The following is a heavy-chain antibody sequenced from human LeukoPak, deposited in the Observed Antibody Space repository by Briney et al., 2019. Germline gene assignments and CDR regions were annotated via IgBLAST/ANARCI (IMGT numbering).Heavy chain of an antibody. J-gene: IGHJ4*02. Sequence: GGSLRLSCAASGFTFSSYSMNWVRQAPGKGLEWVSSISSSSYIYYADSVKGRFTISRDNAKNSLYLQMNSLRAEDTAVYYCAARSGSYLKGSFDYWGQGTLVTVSS. CDR1: GFTFSSYS. V-gene: IGHV3-21*01. D-gene: IGHD1-26*01. CDR3: AARSGSYLKGSFDY. CDR2: ISSSSYI.